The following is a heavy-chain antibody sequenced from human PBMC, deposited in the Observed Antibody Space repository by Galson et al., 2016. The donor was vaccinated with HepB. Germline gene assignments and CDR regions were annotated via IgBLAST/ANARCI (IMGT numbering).Heavy chain of an antibody. CDR1: EDSITNYH. CDR2: IYHSGST. CDR3: ARLVGSSWYKWFDP. Sequence: SETLSLTCSVSEDSITNYHCSWIRQPPGKGLAWVEFIYHSGSTNYNPSLKSRVTISVDTSKNQFSLNLRSVTATDTAVYYCARLVGSSWYKWFDPWGQGTLVTVSS. J-gene: IGHJ5*02. V-gene: IGHV4-59*08. D-gene: IGHD6-13*01.